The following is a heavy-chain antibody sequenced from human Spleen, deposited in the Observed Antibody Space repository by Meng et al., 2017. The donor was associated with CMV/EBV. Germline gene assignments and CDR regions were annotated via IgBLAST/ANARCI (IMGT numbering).Heavy chain of an antibody. J-gene: IGHJ4*02. D-gene: IGHD3-22*01. Sequence: GGSLRLSCAASGFTFSNYDMNWVRQAPGKGPEWVSAISGSSDYTYYADSVKGRFTIFRDNSKNTLYLQMSSLRAEDTAIYYCAKDHDSSGYHPRFFGYWGQGTLVTVSS. CDR2: ISGSSDYT. CDR3: AKDHDSSGYHPRFFGY. V-gene: IGHV3-23*01. CDR1: GFTFSNYD.